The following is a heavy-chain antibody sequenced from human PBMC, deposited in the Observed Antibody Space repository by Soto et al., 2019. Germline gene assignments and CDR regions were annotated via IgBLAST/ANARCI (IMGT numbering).Heavy chain of an antibody. CDR3: ARDSIGYCSSTSCYFPYYYYMDV. D-gene: IGHD2-2*01. CDR1: GYTFTSYG. Sequence: ASVKVSCKASGYTFTSYGISWVRQAPGQGLEWMGWISAYNGNTNYAQKLQGRVTMTTDTSTSTAYMELRSLRSDDTAVYYCARDSIGYCSSTSCYFPYYYYMDVWGKGTTVTVSS. V-gene: IGHV1-18*01. J-gene: IGHJ6*03. CDR2: ISAYNGNT.